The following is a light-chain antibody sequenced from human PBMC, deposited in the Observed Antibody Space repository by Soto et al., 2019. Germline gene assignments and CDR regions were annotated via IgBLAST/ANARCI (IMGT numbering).Light chain of an antibody. V-gene: IGKV1-39*01. Sequence: DIQMTQSPSSLSASVGDRVTITCRASQNIRNYLNWYQQKPGKAPSLLIYAISSLHTGVPSRFSGSGSGTDFTLTITSVQPEDFAAYYCQQSYSTPLTFGGGTKVEIK. J-gene: IGKJ4*01. CDR1: QNIRNY. CDR3: QQSYSTPLT. CDR2: AIS.